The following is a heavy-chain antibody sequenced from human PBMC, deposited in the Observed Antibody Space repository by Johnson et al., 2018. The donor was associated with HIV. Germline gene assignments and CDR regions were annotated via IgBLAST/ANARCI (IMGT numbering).Heavy chain of an antibody. Sequence: VQLLESGGGLVQPGMSLRLSCAASGFTFDDYAMHWVRQAPGKGLEWVSSISWNSGNIGYADSVKGRFTISRDNAKNSLYLQMNSLRAEDTALYYCAKDIWQYMYGAFDVWGQGTMVTVSS. D-gene: IGHD2-8*01. CDR1: GFTFDDYA. CDR3: AKDIWQYMYGAFDV. J-gene: IGHJ3*01. CDR2: ISWNSGNI. V-gene: IGHV3-9*01.